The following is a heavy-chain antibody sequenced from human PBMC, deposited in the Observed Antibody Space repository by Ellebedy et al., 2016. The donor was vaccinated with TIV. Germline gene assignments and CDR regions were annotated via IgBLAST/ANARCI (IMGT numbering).Heavy chain of an antibody. CDR2: FYPEDVET. Sequence: AASVKISCKVSGYTLTEVSMHWVRQAPGKGLEWMGGFYPEDVETIYAQKFQGRVTMTEETSTETAYKELSSLRSEDTAVYYCATDLQDGGSRTGPFDIWGQGTMVTVSS. CDR1: GYTLTEVS. CDR3: ATDLQDGGSRTGPFDI. D-gene: IGHD4-23*01. V-gene: IGHV1-24*01. J-gene: IGHJ3*02.